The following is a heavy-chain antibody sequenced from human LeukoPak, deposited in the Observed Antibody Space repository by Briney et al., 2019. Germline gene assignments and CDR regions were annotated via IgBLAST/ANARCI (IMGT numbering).Heavy chain of an antibody. J-gene: IGHJ4*02. V-gene: IGHV1-69*04. Sequence: SVKVSCKASGGTFSRYTISWVRQAPGQGLEWMGRIIPILGIANYAQKFQGRVTITADKSTSTAYMELSSLRSEDTAVYYCAKDPRGGQPTQTFDYWGQGTLVTVSS. CDR1: GGTFSRYT. D-gene: IGHD3-10*01. CDR3: AKDPRGGQPTQTFDY. CDR2: IIPILGIA.